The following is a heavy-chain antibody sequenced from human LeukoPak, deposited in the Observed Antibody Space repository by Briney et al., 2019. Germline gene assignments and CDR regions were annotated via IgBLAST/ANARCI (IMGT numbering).Heavy chain of an antibody. D-gene: IGHD7-27*01. CDR2: INSDGTTT. V-gene: IGHV3-74*01. CDR1: GFTFSSYW. J-gene: IGHJ4*02. Sequence: PGGSLRLSCAASGFTFSSYWMHWVRQAPGKGLVWVSRINSDGTTTDYADSVQGRLTISRDNSKNTLYLQMNSLRAEDTAVYYCAVQLGTLDYWGQGTLVTVSS. CDR3: AVQLGTLDY.